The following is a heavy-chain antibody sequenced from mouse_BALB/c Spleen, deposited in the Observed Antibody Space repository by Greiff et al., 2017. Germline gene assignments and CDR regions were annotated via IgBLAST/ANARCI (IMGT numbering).Heavy chain of an antibody. V-gene: IGHV1-54*01. CDR2: INPGSGGT. Sequence: VQLQQSGAELVRPGTSVKVSCKASGYAFTNYLIEWVKQRPGQGLEWIGVINPGSGGTNYNEKFKGKATLTADKSSSTAYMQLSSLTSDDSAVYFCAREIYDYDVAWFAYWGQGTLVTVSA. J-gene: IGHJ3*01. CDR3: AREIYDYDVAWFAY. D-gene: IGHD2-4*01. CDR1: GYAFTNYL.